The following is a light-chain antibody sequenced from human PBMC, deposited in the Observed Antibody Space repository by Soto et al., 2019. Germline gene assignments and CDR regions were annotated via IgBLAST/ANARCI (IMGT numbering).Light chain of an antibody. CDR2: LEGSGSY. Sequence: QPVLTQSSSASASLGSSVKLTCTLSSGHSSYIIAWHQQQPGKAPRYLMKLEGSGSYNKGSGVPDRFSGSSSVADRYLTISNLQFEDEADYYCETWDSNTRVFGTGTKVTVL. CDR1: SGHSSYI. V-gene: IGLV4-60*02. CDR3: ETWDSNTRV. J-gene: IGLJ1*01.